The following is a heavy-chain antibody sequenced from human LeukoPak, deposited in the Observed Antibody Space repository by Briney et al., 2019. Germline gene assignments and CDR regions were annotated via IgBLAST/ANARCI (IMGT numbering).Heavy chain of an antibody. CDR3: ARALTVGATSDAFDI. CDR1: GGSFSGYY. J-gene: IGHJ3*02. D-gene: IGHD1-26*01. Sequence: SETLSLTCAGYGGSFSGYYWVWIRQPPGKGLEWIGEINHSGSTNYNPSLKSRVTISVDTSKNQFSLKLSSVTAADTAVYYCARALTVGATSDAFDIWGQGTMVTVSS. V-gene: IGHV4-34*01. CDR2: INHSGST.